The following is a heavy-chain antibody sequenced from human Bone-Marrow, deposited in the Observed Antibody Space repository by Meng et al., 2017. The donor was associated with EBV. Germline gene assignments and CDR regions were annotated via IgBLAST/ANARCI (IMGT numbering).Heavy chain of an antibody. V-gene: IGHV1-69*01. CDR2: IIPIFGTA. J-gene: IGHJ4*02. Sequence: QVQLVQSGAEVKKPGAWVKVSCKASGGTFSSYAISWVRQAPGQGLEWMGGIIPIFGTANYAQKFQGRVTITADESTSTAYMELSSLRSEDTAVYYCAREQLEGTVATNRPFDYWGQGTLVTVSS. CDR1: GGTFSSYA. CDR3: AREQLEGTVATNRPFDY. D-gene: IGHD4-23*01.